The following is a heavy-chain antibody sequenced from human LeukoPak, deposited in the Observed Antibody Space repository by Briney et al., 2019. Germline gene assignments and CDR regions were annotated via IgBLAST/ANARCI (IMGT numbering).Heavy chain of an antibody. CDR3: AKDGDVYRVFGGVIVS. CDR2: ITRSSTTI. V-gene: IGHV3-43*01. J-gene: IGHJ4*02. D-gene: IGHD3-16*02. Sequence: PGGSLRLSCAASGFTFDDYTMHRVRQAPGKGLEWVSYITRSSTTIYYADSVKGRFTISRDNSKNSLYLQMNSLRTEDTALYYCAKDGDVYRVFGGVIVSWGQGTLVTVSS. CDR1: GFTFDDYT.